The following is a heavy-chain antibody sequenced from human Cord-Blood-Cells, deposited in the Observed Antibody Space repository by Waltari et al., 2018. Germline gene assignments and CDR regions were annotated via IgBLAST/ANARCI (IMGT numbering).Heavy chain of an antibody. D-gene: IGHD5-18*01. Sequence: QVQLVQSGAEVKKPGSSVKVSCKASGGTFSSYAISWVRQAPGQGLEWMGGNIPIFGTANYAQKFQGRVTITADESTSTAYMELSSLRSEDTAVYYCAREASIQLWSRDYFDYWGQGTLVTVSS. CDR1: GGTFSSYA. CDR2: NIPIFGTA. V-gene: IGHV1-69*01. J-gene: IGHJ4*02. CDR3: AREASIQLWSRDYFDY.